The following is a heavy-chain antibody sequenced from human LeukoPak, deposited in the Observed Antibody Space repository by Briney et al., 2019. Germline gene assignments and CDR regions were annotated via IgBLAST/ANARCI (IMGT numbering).Heavy chain of an antibody. CDR1: GYTFTSYY. CDR2: IIPIFGTA. CDR3: ARCPDYGDYGDYYYYYMDV. Sequence: ASVKVSCKAPGYTFTSYYMHWVRQAPGQGLEWMGGIIPIFGTANYAQKFQGRVTITADKSTSTAYMELSSLRSEDTAVYYCARCPDYGDYGDYYYYYMDVWGKGTTVTVSS. D-gene: IGHD4-17*01. J-gene: IGHJ6*03. V-gene: IGHV1-69*06.